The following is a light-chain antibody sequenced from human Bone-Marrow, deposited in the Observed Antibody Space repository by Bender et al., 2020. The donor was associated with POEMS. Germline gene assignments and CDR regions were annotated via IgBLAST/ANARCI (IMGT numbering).Light chain of an antibody. CDR1: SSKFGSYP. J-gene: IGLJ3*02. Sequence: QSVLTQPPSASGTPGQRVTISCSGSSSKFGSYPVNWYQQLPGAAPKLVIFNNSQRPSGVPDRFSGSNSGTSASLAISGLLSDDEADFYCATCDDSLNGWVFGGGTQLSVL. CDR2: NNS. CDR3: ATCDDSLNGWV. V-gene: IGLV1-44*01.